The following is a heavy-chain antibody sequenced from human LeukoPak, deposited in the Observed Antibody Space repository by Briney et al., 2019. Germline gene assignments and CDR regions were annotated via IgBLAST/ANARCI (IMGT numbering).Heavy chain of an antibody. CDR2: INHSGST. V-gene: IGHV4-34*01. CDR3: ARQGAWSSSWGRYYYYYMDV. Sequence: SETLSLTCAVYGGSFSGYYWSWIRQPPGKGLEWIGEINHSGSTNYNPSLKSRVTISVDTSKNQFSLKLSSVTAADTAVYYCARQGAWSSSWGRYYYYYMDVWGKGTTVTISS. CDR1: GGSFSGYY. D-gene: IGHD6-13*01. J-gene: IGHJ6*03.